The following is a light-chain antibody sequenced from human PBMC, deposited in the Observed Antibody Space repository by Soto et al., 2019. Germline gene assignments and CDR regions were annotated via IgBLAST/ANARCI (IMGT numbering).Light chain of an antibody. V-gene: IGKV1-39*01. CDR1: QSISVH. Sequence: DIQMTQSPSSLSASVGDTVTITCRASQSISVHLNWYQQKGGKVPKLLIYAASNLYSGVPSRFSGSGSETDFARTICSLQPEGFASYYWQQSYITPYTFGQGTRLEIK. J-gene: IGKJ2*01. CDR3: QQSYITPYT. CDR2: AAS.